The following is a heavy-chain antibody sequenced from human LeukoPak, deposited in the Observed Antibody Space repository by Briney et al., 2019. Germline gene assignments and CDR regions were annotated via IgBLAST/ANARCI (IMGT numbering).Heavy chain of an antibody. D-gene: IGHD2/OR15-2a*01. J-gene: IGHJ3*02. CDR3: ATPYCNDISCLDVFNM. CDR2: KYYSGSA. Sequence: SQTLSLTCNVSGVSVSDGRYYWTWIRQHPGKGLEWIGYKYYSGSAKYNPSLKSRLTISIDTSKNQFSLQLSSVTAADTATYYCATPYCNDISCLDVFNMWGQGTRVTVSS. CDR1: GVSVSDGRYY. V-gene: IGHV4-31*03.